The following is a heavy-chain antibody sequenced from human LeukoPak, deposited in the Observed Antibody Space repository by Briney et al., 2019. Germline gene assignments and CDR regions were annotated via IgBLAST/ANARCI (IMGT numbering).Heavy chain of an antibody. CDR2: ISYDGSNK. J-gene: IGHJ4*02. Sequence: GGSLRLSCAASGFTFSSYAMHWVRQAPGKGLEWVAVISYDGSNKYYADSVKGRFTISRDNSENTLYLRMNSLRAEDTAVYYCARDKPGYSRGYSYGYGGFDYWGQGTLVTVSS. CDR1: GFTFSSYA. D-gene: IGHD5-18*01. CDR3: ARDKPGYSRGYSYGYGGFDY. V-gene: IGHV3-30-3*01.